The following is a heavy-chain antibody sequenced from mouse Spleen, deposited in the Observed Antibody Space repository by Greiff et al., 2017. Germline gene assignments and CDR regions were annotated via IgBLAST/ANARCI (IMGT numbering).Heavy chain of an antibody. Sequence: VQLQQPGTELVKPGASVQLSCKASGYTFTTYWIHWVKQRPGQGLEWIGNINPSNGGTNYNEKFKIKATLTVDKSSSTAYMQLSSLTSEDSAVYYCARPLLRTYWYFDVWGAGTTVTVSS. J-gene: IGHJ1*01. CDR2: INPSNGGT. D-gene: IGHD1-2*01. V-gene: IGHV1-53*01. CDR3: ARPLLRTYWYFDV. CDR1: GYTFTTYW.